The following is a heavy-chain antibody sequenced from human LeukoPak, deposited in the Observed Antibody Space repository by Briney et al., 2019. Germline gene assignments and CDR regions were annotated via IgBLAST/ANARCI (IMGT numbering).Heavy chain of an antibody. J-gene: IGHJ5*02. CDR2: IYYSGST. CDR3: ARALSHATGWSKWFDP. Sequence: PSQTLSLTCTVSGGSISRGDYLWSWIRQHPGKGLEWIGYIYYSGSTYYNPSLKSRVSISVDTSKNQFSLKLTSVTAADTAVYSCARALSHATGWSKWFDPWGQGTLVTVSS. D-gene: IGHD6-19*01. V-gene: IGHV4-31*03. CDR1: GGSISRGDYL.